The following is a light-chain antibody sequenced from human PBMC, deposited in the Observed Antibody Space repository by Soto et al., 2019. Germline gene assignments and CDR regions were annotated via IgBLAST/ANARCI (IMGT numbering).Light chain of an antibody. J-gene: IGKJ1*01. CDR1: QSVGGSS. CDR3: QQYQNSPRT. V-gene: IGKV3-20*01. Sequence: ETVLTQSTGTLSLSPGERATVSCRASQSVGGSSLAWYQQRPGQAPRLLIYDTSKRATGIPDRFSSSGSGTDFTLTISRLEPEDFAVYYCQQYQNSPRTFGQGTKVDIK. CDR2: DTS.